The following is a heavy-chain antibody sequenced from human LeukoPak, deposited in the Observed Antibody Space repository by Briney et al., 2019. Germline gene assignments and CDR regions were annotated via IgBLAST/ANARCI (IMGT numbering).Heavy chain of an antibody. Sequence: VASVKVSCKASGYTFTSYAMHWVRQAPGQRLEWMGWINAGNGNTKYSQKFQGRVTITRDTSASTVYVELSSLTSEDTAMYYCARADGGYHSWGQGTLVTVSS. D-gene: IGHD5-12*01. CDR2: INAGNGNT. J-gene: IGHJ4*02. V-gene: IGHV1-3*01. CDR3: ARADGGYHS. CDR1: GYTFTSYA.